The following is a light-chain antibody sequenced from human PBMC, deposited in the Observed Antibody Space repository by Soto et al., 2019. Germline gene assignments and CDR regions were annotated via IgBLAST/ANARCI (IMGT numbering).Light chain of an antibody. J-gene: IGKJ5*01. Sequence: IVLTQSPGTLSLSPGERATLSCRASQSVSSSYLAWYQQKPGQAPRLLIYGASIRATGIPARFSGSGSGTEFTLTISSLQSEDFVVYYCQQYNNWPPITFGQGTRLEIK. CDR1: QSVSSSY. CDR2: GAS. V-gene: IGKV3-15*01. CDR3: QQYNNWPPIT.